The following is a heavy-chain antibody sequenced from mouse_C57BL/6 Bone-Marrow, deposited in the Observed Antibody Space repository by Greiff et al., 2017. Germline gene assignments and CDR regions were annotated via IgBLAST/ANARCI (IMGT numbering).Heavy chain of an antibody. CDR2: INPSSGYT. CDR3: ARGGFFPWFAY. Sequence: QVQLKQSGAELARPGASVKMSCKASGYTFTSYTMHWVKQRPGQGLEWIGYINPSSGYTKYNQKFKDKATLTADKSSSTAYMQLSSLTSEDSAVYYCARGGFFPWFAYWGQGTLVTVSA. J-gene: IGHJ3*01. V-gene: IGHV1-4*01. CDR1: GYTFTSYT.